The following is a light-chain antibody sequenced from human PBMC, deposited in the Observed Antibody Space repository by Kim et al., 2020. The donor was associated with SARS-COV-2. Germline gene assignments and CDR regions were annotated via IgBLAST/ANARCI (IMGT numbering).Light chain of an antibody. CDR3: QQYNDWWT. Sequence: SLSPGETATLSCRASQSVDNDVAWFQQRPGQAPRLLIRAASTRATGIPARFSGSGSGTDFTLAIYSLQSEDVAVYYCQQYNDWWTFGPGTKVDIK. V-gene: IGKV3-15*01. J-gene: IGKJ1*01. CDR1: QSVDND. CDR2: AAS.